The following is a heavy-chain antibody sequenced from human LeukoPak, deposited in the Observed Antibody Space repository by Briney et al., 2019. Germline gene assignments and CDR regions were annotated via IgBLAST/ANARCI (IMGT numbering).Heavy chain of an antibody. CDR3: ARSPSKKTVGSYFDY. CDR2: TYYSGNA. Sequence: PSETLSLTCTVSGGSISSEDYCWGWIRQHPGKGLEWIAYTYYSGNAYYSPSLKSRVSISVDTSKNQFSLKLSSVTAADTAVYYCARSPSKKTVGSYFDYWGQGSLVTVSS. D-gene: IGHD4-23*01. J-gene: IGHJ4*02. V-gene: IGHV4-31*03. CDR1: GGSISSEDYC.